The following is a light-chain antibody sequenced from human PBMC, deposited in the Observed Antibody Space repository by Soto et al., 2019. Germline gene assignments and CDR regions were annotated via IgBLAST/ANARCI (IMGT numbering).Light chain of an antibody. CDR3: QQYGSSPGT. V-gene: IGKV3-20*01. CDR1: ENVYSY. Sequence: IVLTQSPATLSLSPGERATLSCRASENVYSYLAWYRQAPGQPPSLLIYDASNRATGIPDRFSGSGSGTDFTLTISRLEPEDFAVYYCQQYGSSPGTFGGGAKVDIK. CDR2: DAS. J-gene: IGKJ4*01.